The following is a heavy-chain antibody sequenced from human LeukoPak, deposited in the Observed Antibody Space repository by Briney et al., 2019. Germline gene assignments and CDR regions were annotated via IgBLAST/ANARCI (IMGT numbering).Heavy chain of an antibody. CDR2: ISGSGGAT. J-gene: IGHJ4*02. D-gene: IGHD2-15*01. Sequence: PGGSLRLSCAASGFTFSTYAMSWVRQAPGKGLEWVSTISGSGGATYYADSVKGRFTISRDNSKNTLFLQMNSLRAEDTAVYYCAKELRGYSNFDFWGQGTLVTVSS. CDR3: AKELRGYSNFDF. CDR1: GFTFSTYA. V-gene: IGHV3-23*01.